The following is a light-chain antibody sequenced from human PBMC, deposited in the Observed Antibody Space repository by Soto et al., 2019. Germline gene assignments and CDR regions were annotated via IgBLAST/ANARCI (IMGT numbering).Light chain of an antibody. Sequence: DLVMTQXPXSXXVXPXQPASXSCKSSQSLLHSDGKTYLYWYLQKLGQPPQLLIYEVSNRFSGVPDRFSGSGSGTDFTLKISRVEAEDVGVYYCMQSIQLPLTFGGGTKVEIK. V-gene: IGKV2D-29*01. CDR2: EVS. CDR1: QSLLHSDGKTY. CDR3: MQSIQLPLT. J-gene: IGKJ4*01.